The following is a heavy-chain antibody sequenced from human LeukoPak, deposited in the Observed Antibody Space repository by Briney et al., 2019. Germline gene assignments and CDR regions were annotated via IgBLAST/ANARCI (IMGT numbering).Heavy chain of an antibody. CDR1: GFTVSSNY. CDR2: IYSGGST. V-gene: IGHV3-53*01. J-gene: IGHJ4*02. D-gene: IGHD5-12*01. Sequence: GGSLRLSCAASGFTVSSNYMSWVRQAPGKGLEWVSVIYSGGSTYYADSVKGRFTISRDNSKNTLYLQMNSLRAEDTAVYYCARGGNARDSGYDYFDYWGQGTLVTVSS. CDR3: ARGGNARDSGYDYFDY.